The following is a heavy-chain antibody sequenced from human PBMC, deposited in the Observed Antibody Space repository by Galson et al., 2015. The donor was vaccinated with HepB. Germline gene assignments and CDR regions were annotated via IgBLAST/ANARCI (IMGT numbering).Heavy chain of an antibody. CDR1: GFTFSSYA. V-gene: IGHV3-23*01. CDR3: AKGPTMIVVAGLDDAFDI. J-gene: IGHJ3*02. D-gene: IGHD3-22*01. Sequence: SLRLSCAASGFTFSSYAMSWVRQAPGKGLEWVSAISGSGGSTYYADSVKGRFTISRDNSKNTLYLQMNSLRAEDTAVYYCAKGPTMIVVAGLDDAFDIWGQGTMVTVSS. CDR2: ISGSGGST.